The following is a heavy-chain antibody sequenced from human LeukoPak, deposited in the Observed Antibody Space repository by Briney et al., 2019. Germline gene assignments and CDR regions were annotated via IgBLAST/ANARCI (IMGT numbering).Heavy chain of an antibody. V-gene: IGHV4-59*01. CDR3: AREGDSSAWGDAFDI. CDR1: GGSITSYN. J-gene: IGHJ3*02. CDR2: IYYSGNT. D-gene: IGHD3-22*01. Sequence: SETLSLTCTVSGGSITSYNWNWIRQPPGKGLEWIGFIYYSGNTNYNPSLKSRVTISVDTSKNQFSLKLSSVAAADTAVYYSAREGDSSAWGDAFDIWGQGTMVTVSS.